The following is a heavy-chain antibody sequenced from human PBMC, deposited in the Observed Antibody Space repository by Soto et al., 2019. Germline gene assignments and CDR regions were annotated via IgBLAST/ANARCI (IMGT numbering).Heavy chain of an antibody. CDR1: GFTFSSYA. J-gene: IGHJ2*01. D-gene: IGHD2-15*01. V-gene: IGHV3-64*01. Sequence: GGSLRLSCAASGFTFSSYAIHWVRQAPGKGLEYVSAVSSNGVSTYYANSVKGRFTISRDNSQNTVYLQMGSLRTEDMAVYYCARKGSATTASNWYFDLWGRGTLVT. CDR2: VSSNGVST. CDR3: ARKGSATTASNWYFDL.